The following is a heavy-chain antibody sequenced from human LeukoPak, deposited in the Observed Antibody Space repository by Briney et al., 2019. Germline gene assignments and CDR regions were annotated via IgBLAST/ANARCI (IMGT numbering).Heavy chain of an antibody. D-gene: IGHD6-13*01. CDR2: INHSGST. V-gene: IGHV4-34*01. J-gene: IGHJ6*02. CDR3: ARVAEGMDV. CDR1: GGSFSGYY. Sequence: SETLSLTCAVYGGSFSGYYWSWIRQPPGKGLESIGEINHSGSTNYNPSLKSRVTISVDTSKNQFSLKLGSVTAADTAVYYCARVAEGMDVWGQGTTVTVSS.